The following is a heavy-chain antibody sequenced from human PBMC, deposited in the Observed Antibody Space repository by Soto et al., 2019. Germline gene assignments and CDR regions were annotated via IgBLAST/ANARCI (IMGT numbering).Heavy chain of an antibody. J-gene: IGHJ4*02. D-gene: IGHD6-19*01. Sequence: GSLRLSCAASGFTFSSYGMHWVRQAPGKGLEWVAVIWYDGSNKYYADSVKGRFTISRDNSKNTLYLQMNSLRAEDTAVYYCARGSIAVAGTPFDYWGQGTLVTVSS. CDR1: GFTFSSYG. CDR2: IWYDGSNK. V-gene: IGHV3-33*01. CDR3: ARGSIAVAGTPFDY.